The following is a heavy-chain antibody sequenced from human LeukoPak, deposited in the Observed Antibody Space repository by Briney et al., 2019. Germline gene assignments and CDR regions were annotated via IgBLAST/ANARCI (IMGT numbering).Heavy chain of an antibody. D-gene: IGHD6-13*01. J-gene: IGHJ4*02. Sequence: HPGGSLRLSCEASGFTFDDYGMHWVRQAPGKGLEWVPTISWNSASVGYVDSVKGRFTISRDNAKKTLYLQMNSLRPEDTALYYCAKDYGYSSSWYDYWGQGTLVTVSS. V-gene: IGHV3-9*01. CDR3: AKDYGYSSSWYDY. CDR2: ISWNSASV. CDR1: GFTFDDYG.